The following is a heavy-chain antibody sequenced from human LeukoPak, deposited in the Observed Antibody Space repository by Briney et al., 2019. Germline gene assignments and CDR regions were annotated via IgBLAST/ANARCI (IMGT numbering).Heavy chain of an antibody. D-gene: IGHD2-21*02. Sequence: PGGSLRLSCAASGFTFSSYAMHWVRQAPGKGLEWVAVISYDGSNKYYADSVKGRFTISRDNSKNTLYLQMNSLRAEDTAVYYCAKDRYFVTGYYSHMDVWGKGTTVTISS. CDR3: AKDRYFVTGYYSHMDV. V-gene: IGHV3-30*04. CDR2: ISYDGSNK. J-gene: IGHJ6*03. CDR1: GFTFSSYA.